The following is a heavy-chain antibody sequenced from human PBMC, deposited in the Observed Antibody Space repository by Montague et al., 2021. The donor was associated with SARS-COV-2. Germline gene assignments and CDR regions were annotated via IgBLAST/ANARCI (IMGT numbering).Heavy chain of an antibody. D-gene: IGHD3-22*01. CDR2: IYYTGST. Sequence: ETLSLTCTVSGGSISSSSYYWGWIRQPPGKGLEWIGSIYYTGSTYYNPSLKSRVTISVDTSKNQFSLKLSSVTAADTAVYYCARDTRIAMLVVVTRYGLDVWGQGTSVTVSS. CDR3: ARDTRIAMLVVVTRYGLDV. V-gene: IGHV4-39*07. J-gene: IGHJ6*02. CDR1: GGSISSSSYY.